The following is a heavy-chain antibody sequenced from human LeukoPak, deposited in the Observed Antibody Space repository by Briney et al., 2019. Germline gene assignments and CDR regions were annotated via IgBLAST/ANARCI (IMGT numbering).Heavy chain of an antibody. CDR2: TYYRSKWYN. CDR1: GDSVSSNSAA. J-gene: IGHJ3*02. V-gene: IGHV6-1*01. CDR3: ARAVANGVGFLEWFGGVAFDI. D-gene: IGHD3-3*01. Sequence: SQTLSLTCAISGDSVSSNSAAWNWIRQSPSRGLEWLGRTYYRSKWYNDYAVSVKSRITINPDTSKNQFSLQLNSVTPEDTAVYYCARAVANGVGFLEWFGGVAFDIWGQGTMVTVSS.